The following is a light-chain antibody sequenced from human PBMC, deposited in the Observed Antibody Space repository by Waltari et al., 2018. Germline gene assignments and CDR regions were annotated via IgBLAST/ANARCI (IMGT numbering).Light chain of an antibody. V-gene: IGLV1-44*01. CDR2: LDD. J-gene: IGLJ2*01. CDR1: RSNIGSNT. Sequence: QSVLTQPPSTSGTPGERVTISCSGGRSNIGSNTVDWYKQVPGTAPQLLIYLDDQRTSGFPDRCSASKSGTSASLAISGLQSGDEADYYCSTCDDSLNDVLFGGGTRVTVL. CDR3: STCDDSLNDVL.